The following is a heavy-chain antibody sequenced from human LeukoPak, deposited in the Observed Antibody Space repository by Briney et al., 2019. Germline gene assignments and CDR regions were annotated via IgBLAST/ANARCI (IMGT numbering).Heavy chain of an antibody. CDR3: AKDSSSWYRYNWFDP. V-gene: IGHV3-23*01. D-gene: IGHD6-13*01. CDR1: GFTFSSYA. CDR2: ISGSGGST. J-gene: IGHJ5*02. Sequence: PGGSLRLSCAASGFTFSSYAMSWVRQAPGKGLEWVSAISGSGGSTYYADSVKGRFTISRDNSKNTLYLQMNSLRAEDTAVYYCAKDSSSWYRYNWFDPWGQGTLDTVSS.